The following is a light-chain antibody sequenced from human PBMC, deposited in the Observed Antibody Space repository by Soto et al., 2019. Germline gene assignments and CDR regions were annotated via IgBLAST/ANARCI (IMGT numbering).Light chain of an antibody. J-gene: IGKJ5*01. V-gene: IGKV3-11*01. CDR1: QSVSSR. CDR2: DVS. CDR3: QQRDYWQVT. Sequence: EIVLTQSPVTLSLSPGKRATLSCRASQSVSSRLAWYQQKPGQAPRLLIYDVSNRATGIPARFSGSGSGTDFALTISSLEPEDFAVYYCQQRDYWQVTFGQGTRLEIK.